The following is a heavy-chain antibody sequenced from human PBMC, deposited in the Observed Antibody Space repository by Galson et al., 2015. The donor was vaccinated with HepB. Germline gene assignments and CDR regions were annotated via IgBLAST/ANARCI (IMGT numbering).Heavy chain of an antibody. D-gene: IGHD3-10*01. J-gene: IGHJ4*02. CDR2: ISSGTTTI. CDR3: ARDLPSFGAAKRPVYYFDY. V-gene: IGHV3-48*04. CDR1: GFTFSSYS. Sequence: SLRLSCAASGFTFSSYSMNWVRQAPGKGLEWVSSISSGTTTIYYADSVKGRFTISRDNAKNSLYLQMNSLRAEDTAVYYCARDLPSFGAAKRPVYYFDYWGQGTLVTVSS.